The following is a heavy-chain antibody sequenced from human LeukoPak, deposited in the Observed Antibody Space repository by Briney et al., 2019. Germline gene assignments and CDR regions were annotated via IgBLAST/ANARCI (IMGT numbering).Heavy chain of an antibody. Sequence: PSQTLSLTCTVSGGSISSGSYYWSWIRQPAGKGLELIGRIFTSGRTNYNPSLKSRVTTSLDTSKNQFSLKLSSVTAADTAVYYCARGLTYYYGSGSNNWFDPWGQGTLVTVSS. V-gene: IGHV4-61*02. CDR2: IFTSGRT. D-gene: IGHD3-10*01. CDR1: GGSISSGSYY. CDR3: ARGLTYYYGSGSNNWFDP. J-gene: IGHJ5*02.